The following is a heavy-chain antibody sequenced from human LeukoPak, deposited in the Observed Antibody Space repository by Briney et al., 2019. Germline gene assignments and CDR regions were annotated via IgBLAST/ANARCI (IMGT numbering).Heavy chain of an antibody. Sequence: GGSLRLSCAGSGFTFSIYEINWVRQAPGKGLEWVSYISSSDNTIYCADSVRGRFTISRDNAKNSLYLQMNSLRAEDTAVYYCAREMVYCGGDCYDYWGQGTLVTVSS. CDR3: AREMVYCGGDCYDY. D-gene: IGHD2-21*01. J-gene: IGHJ4*02. CDR2: ISSSDNTI. V-gene: IGHV3-48*03. CDR1: GFTFSIYE.